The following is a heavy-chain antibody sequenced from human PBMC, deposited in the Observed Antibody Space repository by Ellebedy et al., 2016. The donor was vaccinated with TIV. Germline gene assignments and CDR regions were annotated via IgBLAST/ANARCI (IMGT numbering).Heavy chain of an antibody. CDR3: ARVGSDDPYYYYYYGMDV. D-gene: IGHD6-19*01. V-gene: IGHV1-8*03. CDR1: GGTFSSYA. J-gene: IGHJ6*02. CDR2: MNPNSGNT. Sequence: AASVKVSCKASGGTFSSYAISWVRQATGQGLEWMGWMNPNSGNTGYAQKFQGRVTITRNTSISTAYMELSSLRSEDTAVYYCARVGSDDPYYYYYYGMDVWGQGTTVTVSS.